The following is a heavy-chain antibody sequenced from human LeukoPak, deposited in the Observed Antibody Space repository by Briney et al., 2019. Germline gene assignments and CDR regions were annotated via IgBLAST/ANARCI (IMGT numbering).Heavy chain of an antibody. CDR3: ARDLGDYYDSSGYPDY. J-gene: IGHJ4*02. CDR1: GFTFSDYY. Sequence: GGSLRLSCAASGFTFSDYYMSWIRQAPGKGLEWVSYISSSGSTIYYADSVKGRFTISRGNAKNSLYLQMNSLRAEDTAVYYCARDLGDYYDSSGYPDYWGQGTLVTVSS. CDR2: ISSSGSTI. V-gene: IGHV3-11*01. D-gene: IGHD3-22*01.